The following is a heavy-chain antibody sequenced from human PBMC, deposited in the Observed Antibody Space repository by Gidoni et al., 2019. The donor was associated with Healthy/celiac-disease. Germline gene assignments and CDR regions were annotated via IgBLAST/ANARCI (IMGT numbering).Heavy chain of an antibody. V-gene: IGHV4-39*01. CDR3: ARHVSCGSCHIDY. J-gene: IGHJ4*02. D-gene: IGHD2-15*01. Sequence: QLQLQESCPGLVTPSETLSLTCTVSGASLSSSSYYWGWLRQPPGKGLVWIGSIYYSGSTYYNPSLKSRVTISVDTSKNQSSLKLSSVTAADTAVYYCARHVSCGSCHIDYWGQGTLVTVSS. CDR1: GASLSSSSYY. CDR2: IYYSGST.